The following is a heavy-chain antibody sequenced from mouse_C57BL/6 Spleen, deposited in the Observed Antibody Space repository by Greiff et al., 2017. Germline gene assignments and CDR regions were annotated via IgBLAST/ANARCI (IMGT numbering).Heavy chain of an antibody. V-gene: IGHV1-50*01. CDR1: GYTFTSYW. CDR3: ARGEDSSGYVGY. J-gene: IGHJ2*01. CDR2: IDPSDSYT. Sequence: QVQLQQPGAELVKPGASVKLSCKASGYTFTSYWMQWVKQRPGQGLEWIGEIDPSDSYTNYNQKFKGKAILTVDTSSSTAYMQLSSLTSEDSAVYYCARGEDSSGYVGYWGQGTTLSVSS. D-gene: IGHD3-2*02.